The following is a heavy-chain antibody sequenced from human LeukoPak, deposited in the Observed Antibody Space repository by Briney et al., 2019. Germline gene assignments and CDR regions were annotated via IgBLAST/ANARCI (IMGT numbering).Heavy chain of an antibody. CDR2: IYYSGST. J-gene: IGHJ4*02. D-gene: IGHD3-10*01. Sequence: SETLSLTCTVSGGSISSGEYYWSWIRQPPGKGLEWIGYIYYSGSTYYNPSLKSRVTISVDTSKSQFSLKLSSVTAADTAVYYCARAPDFYGSGDYWGQGTLVTVSS. CDR1: GGSISSGEYY. CDR3: ARAPDFYGSGDY. V-gene: IGHV4-30-4*01.